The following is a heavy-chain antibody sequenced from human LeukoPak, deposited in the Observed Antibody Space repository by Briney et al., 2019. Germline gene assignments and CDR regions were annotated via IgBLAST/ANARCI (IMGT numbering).Heavy chain of an antibody. J-gene: IGHJ4*02. CDR1: GFTFSRFW. D-gene: IGHD4-11*01. CDR3: ARDRESESDSEGDY. V-gene: IGHV3-7*01. CDR2: IKQGGSEI. Sequence: GGSLRPSCSASGFTFSRFWMSWVRQAPGKGLEYVAPIKQGGSEIYHMDSVKGRFTISRDDATNSLYLQMNSLRVEDTALYYCARDRESESDSEGDYWGQGTLVTVSS.